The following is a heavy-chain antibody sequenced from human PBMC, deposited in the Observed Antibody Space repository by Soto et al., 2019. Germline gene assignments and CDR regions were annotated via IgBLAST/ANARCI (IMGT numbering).Heavy chain of an antibody. D-gene: IGHD2-2*01. J-gene: IGHJ5*02. V-gene: IGHV1-18*01. Sequence: ASVKVSCKASGYTFTTYSIVWVRQAPGQGLEWMGWISAYNGNTNYAQKFQGRVTMTTDTSTNTAYMELRSLRSDDTAVYFCAREDFGGHASWFDTWGQGTLVTVSA. CDR1: GYTFTTYS. CDR3: AREDFGGHASWFDT. CDR2: ISAYNGNT.